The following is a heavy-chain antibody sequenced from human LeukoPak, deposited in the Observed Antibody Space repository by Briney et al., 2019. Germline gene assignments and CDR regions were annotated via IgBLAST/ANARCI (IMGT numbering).Heavy chain of an antibody. J-gene: IGHJ4*02. V-gene: IGHV3-48*03. CDR3: ARETTVSYNFDY. Sequence: GGSLRLSCGACVFTFSNYEIQWVRQAPGKGLEWVSYISGRGTTMFYADSMKGRFTISRDNDKNSLFLQMNSLRAEDTTVYYCARETTVSYNFDYWGQGTLVTVSS. CDR1: VFTFSNYE. CDR2: ISGRGTTM. D-gene: IGHD4-17*01.